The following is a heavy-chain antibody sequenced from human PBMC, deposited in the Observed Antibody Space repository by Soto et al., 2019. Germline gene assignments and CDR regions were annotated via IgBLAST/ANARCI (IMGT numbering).Heavy chain of an antibody. D-gene: IGHD6-19*01. CDR3: AREGRVGGIDY. J-gene: IGHJ4*02. CDR1: GFTFSIHE. CDR2: ISSIGVAT. V-gene: IGHV3-48*03. Sequence: EVQLVESGGGLVQPGGSLRLSCAASGFTFSIHEMNWVRQAPGKGLEWVSHISSIGVATYYADSVKGRFTISRDNAKNSLYLQMNSLRAEDTAVYYCAREGRVGGIDYWGQGTPVTVSS.